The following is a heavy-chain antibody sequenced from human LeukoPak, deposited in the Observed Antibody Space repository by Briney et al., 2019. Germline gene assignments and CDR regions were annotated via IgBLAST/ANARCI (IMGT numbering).Heavy chain of an antibody. Sequence: GGSLRLSCAASGFTFSSYSMNWVRQAPGKGLEWVSPISSSSSYIYYADSVKGRFTISRDNAKNSLYLQMNSLRAEDTAVYYCASAGYYYDSSGYYAYFDYWGQGTLVTVSS. CDR3: ASAGYYYDSSGYYAYFDY. D-gene: IGHD3-22*01. J-gene: IGHJ4*02. CDR1: GFTFSSYS. CDR2: ISSSSSYI. V-gene: IGHV3-21*01.